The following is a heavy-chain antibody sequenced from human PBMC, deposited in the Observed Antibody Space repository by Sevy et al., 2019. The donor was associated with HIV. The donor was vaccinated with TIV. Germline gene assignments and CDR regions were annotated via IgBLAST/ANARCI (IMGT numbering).Heavy chain of an antibody. CDR1: GYSITSGYL. D-gene: IGHD3-10*01. CDR2: VYHNGST. J-gene: IGHJ4*02. Sequence: SETLSLTCPVSGYSITSGYLWGWIRQPPGKGLEWIGSVYHNGSTYYNPSLNSRVIISVDTSRNQFSLKLNSVTAADTAVYYCARHSHGSGTYYVPFDSWGQGTLVTVSS. CDR3: ARHSHGSGTYYVPFDS. V-gene: IGHV4-38-2*01.